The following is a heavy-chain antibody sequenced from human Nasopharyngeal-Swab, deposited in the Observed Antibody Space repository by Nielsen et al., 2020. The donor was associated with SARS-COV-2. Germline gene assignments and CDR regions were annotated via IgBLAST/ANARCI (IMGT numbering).Heavy chain of an antibody. D-gene: IGHD3-9*01. Sequence: GESLKISCAASEFTFSRYWMSWVRQAPGKGPEWVANIKQDGSEKYYVDSVKGRFSISRDNAKNSLFLQMNSLRAEDTAVYYCARDLALYDILTGYTDAFDIWGQGTMVTVSS. V-gene: IGHV3-7*01. CDR3: ARDLALYDILTGYTDAFDI. CDR2: IKQDGSEK. J-gene: IGHJ3*02. CDR1: EFTFSRYW.